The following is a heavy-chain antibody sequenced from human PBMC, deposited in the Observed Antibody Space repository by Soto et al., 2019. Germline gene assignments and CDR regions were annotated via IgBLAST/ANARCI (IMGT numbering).Heavy chain of an antibody. Sequence: GESLKISCKGSGDRFTSYWIGWVRQMPGKGLEWMGIIYPGDSDTRYSPSFQGQVTISADKSISTAYLQWSSLKASDTAMYYCARNGGNYFDWFDPWGQGTLVTVSS. V-gene: IGHV5-51*01. CDR1: GDRFTSYW. CDR2: IYPGDSDT. D-gene: IGHD1-7*01. J-gene: IGHJ5*02. CDR3: ARNGGNYFDWFDP.